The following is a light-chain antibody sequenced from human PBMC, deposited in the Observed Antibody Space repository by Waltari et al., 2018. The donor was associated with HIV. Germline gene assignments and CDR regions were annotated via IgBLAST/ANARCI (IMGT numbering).Light chain of an antibody. CDR1: ALSIQY. CDR2: KDS. V-gene: IGLV3-25*03. CDR3: QSTDRSGSYII. Sequence: SYELTQPPSLSVSPGQTARITCSGDALSIQYGYWYQQKPGQAPVLVIYKDSERSSGIPERFSGSSSGTTVTLTISGAQAEDEAAYFCQSTDRSGSYIIFGGGTKLTVL. J-gene: IGLJ2*01.